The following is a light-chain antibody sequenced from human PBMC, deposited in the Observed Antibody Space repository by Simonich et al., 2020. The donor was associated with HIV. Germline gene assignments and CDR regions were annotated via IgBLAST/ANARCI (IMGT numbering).Light chain of an antibody. CDR3: QQYYSTPLT. Sequence: EIVLTQSPATLSLSPGERATLSCRASQSISSYFAWYQQKPGQAPRLLIYDASNRATGIPARFSGSGSGTDFTLTISSLQAEDVAVYYCQQYYSTPLTFGPGTKVKI. V-gene: IGKV3-11*01. CDR1: QSISSY. J-gene: IGKJ3*01. CDR2: DAS.